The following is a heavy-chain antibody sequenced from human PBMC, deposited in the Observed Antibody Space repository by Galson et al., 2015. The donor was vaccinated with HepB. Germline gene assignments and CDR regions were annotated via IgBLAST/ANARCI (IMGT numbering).Heavy chain of an antibody. D-gene: IGHD1-20*01. V-gene: IGHV3-7*01. J-gene: IGHJ6*03. CDR3: ARDITGVVYYYYMDV. Sequence: SLRLSCAASGFTFSSYWMSWVRQAPGKGLEWVANIKQDGSEKYYVDSVKGRFTISRDNAKNSLYLQMNSLRAEDTAVYYCARDITGVVYYYYMDVWGKGTTVTVSS. CDR2: IKQDGSEK. CDR1: GFTFSSYW.